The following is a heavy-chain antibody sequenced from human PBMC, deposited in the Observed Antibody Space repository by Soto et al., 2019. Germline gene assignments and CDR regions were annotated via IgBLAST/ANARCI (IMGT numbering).Heavy chain of an antibody. D-gene: IGHD6-19*01. V-gene: IGHV3-48*02. J-gene: IGHJ4*02. Sequence: EVQLVESGGALVQRGGSLTLSFAASGFRLSINSRNWVRQAPGKGLEWSAYITSDTKTIKYAESVKGRFTISRDNAKNSVYLQMDNLSDEDTAVYYCARSVEGHFDYWGQGTVVTVSS. CDR1: GFRLSINS. CDR2: ITSDTKTI. CDR3: ARSVEGHFDY.